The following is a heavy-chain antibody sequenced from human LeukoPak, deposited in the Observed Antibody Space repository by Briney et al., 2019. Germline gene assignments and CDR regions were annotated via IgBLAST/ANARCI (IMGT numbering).Heavy chain of an antibody. D-gene: IGHD3-16*01. CDR1: GGTFNTSP. CDR3: ASEGRPYYSTSGSHVYMAYSYIDV. V-gene: IGHV1-69*13. CDR2: IIPFFGTA. J-gene: IGHJ6*03. Sequence: GASVKVSCKASGGTFNTSPLSWLRQAPGQGPEWMGGIIPFFGTANYAQKFQDRVTITADASSSTAYMELSSLRSEVTAVYYCASEGRPYYSTSGSHVYMAYSYIDVWGKGTTVIVSS.